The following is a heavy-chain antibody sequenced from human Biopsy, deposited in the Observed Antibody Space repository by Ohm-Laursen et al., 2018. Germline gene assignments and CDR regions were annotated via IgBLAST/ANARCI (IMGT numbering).Heavy chain of an antibody. CDR2: SSAYNGKT. Sequence: AASVKVSCKASGYTFSMYAIIWVRQAPGQGLEWMGWSSAYNGKTNYAQKFQGRVTMTTDTSTSTAYMELRSLRSDDTAVYFCAREEDNSGYDYYGMDVWGQGTTVTVSS. CDR1: GYTFSMYA. J-gene: IGHJ6*02. D-gene: IGHD3-22*01. V-gene: IGHV1-18*01. CDR3: AREEDNSGYDYYGMDV.